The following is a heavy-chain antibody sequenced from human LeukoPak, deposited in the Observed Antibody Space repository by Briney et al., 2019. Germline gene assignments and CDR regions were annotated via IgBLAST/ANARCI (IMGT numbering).Heavy chain of an antibody. CDR3: ARVEVTIDAFDI. J-gene: IGHJ3*02. CDR2: IYYSGST. CDR1: GGSISSGSYY. D-gene: IGHD3-10*01. Sequence: SETLSLTCTVSGGSISSGSYYWSWIRQPAGKGLEWIGYIYYSGSTNYNPSLKSRVTISVDTSKNQFSLKLSSVTAADTAVYYCARVEVTIDAFDIWGQGTMVTVSS. V-gene: IGHV4-61*10.